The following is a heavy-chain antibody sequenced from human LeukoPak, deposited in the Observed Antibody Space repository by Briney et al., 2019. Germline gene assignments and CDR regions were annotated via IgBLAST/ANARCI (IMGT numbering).Heavy chain of an antibody. CDR1: GYTFTGYY. D-gene: IGHD3-22*01. CDR3: ARGYYDSSFKV. CDR2: MNPNSGNT. Sequence: GASVKVSCKASGYTFTGYYMHWVRQATGQGLEWMGWMNPNSGNTGYAQKLQGRVTMTRNTSISTAYMELSSLRSEDTAVYYCARGYYDSSFKVWGQGTTVTVSS. J-gene: IGHJ6*02. V-gene: IGHV1-8*02.